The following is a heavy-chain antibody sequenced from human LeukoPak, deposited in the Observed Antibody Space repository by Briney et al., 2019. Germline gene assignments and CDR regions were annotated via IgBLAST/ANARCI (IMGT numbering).Heavy chain of an antibody. J-gene: IGHJ3*02. CDR1: GGSISSSSYY. CDR3: ASSRKRYCSGGSCYRDAFDI. Sequence: SETLSLTCTVSGGSISSSSYYWSWIRQPPGKGLEWIGYIYYSGSTNYNPSLKSRVTISVDTSKNQFSLKLSSVTAADTAVYYCASSRKRYCSGGSCYRDAFDIWGQGTMVTVSS. D-gene: IGHD2-15*01. CDR2: IYYSGST. V-gene: IGHV4-61*01.